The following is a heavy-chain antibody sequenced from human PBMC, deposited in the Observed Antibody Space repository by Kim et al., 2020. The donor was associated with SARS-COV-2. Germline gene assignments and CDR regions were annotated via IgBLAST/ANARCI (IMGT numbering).Heavy chain of an antibody. CDR3: ARDNWSFRGGDYF. CDR1: GFTFSSYW. D-gene: IGHD1-1*01. V-gene: IGHV3-7*03. CDR2: IKSDGSEQ. J-gene: IGHJ4*01. Sequence: GGSLRLSCEASGFTFSSYWINWFRQAPGTGLEWVAKIKSDGSEQYYVDSVKGRFTIFRDNAKKSVSLQMHSLRVEDTAAYECARDNWSFRGGDYF.